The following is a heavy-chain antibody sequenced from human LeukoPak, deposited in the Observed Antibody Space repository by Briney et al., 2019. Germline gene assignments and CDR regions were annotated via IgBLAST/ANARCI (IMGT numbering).Heavy chain of an antibody. CDR3: ARATAVATMKAFDY. D-gene: IGHD5-12*01. V-gene: IGHV1-2*04. CDR1: GYIFTGYY. Sequence: ASVKVSCKASGYIFTGYYMHWVRQAPGQGLEWMGWINPNSGGTNYAQKFQGWVTMTRDTSISTAYMELSRLRSDDTAVYYCARATAVATMKAFDYWGQGTLVTVSS. CDR2: INPNSGGT. J-gene: IGHJ4*02.